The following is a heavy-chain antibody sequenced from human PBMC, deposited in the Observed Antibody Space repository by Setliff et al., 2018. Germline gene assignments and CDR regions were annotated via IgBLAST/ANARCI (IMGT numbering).Heavy chain of an antibody. D-gene: IGHD3-16*01. J-gene: IGHJ4*02. CDR1: GYPISRGFY. Sequence: PSETLSLTCTVSGYPISRGFYWGWTRQSPGKGLEWIGSVYHSGSSYQNPSLRSRIAVSVDTSKNQFSLRLNSVTAADTAVYFCARAAARAEYSDTSAYLPFGFWGLGTLVTVSS. V-gene: IGHV4-38-2*02. CDR2: VYHSGSS. CDR3: ARAAARAEYSDTSAYLPFGF.